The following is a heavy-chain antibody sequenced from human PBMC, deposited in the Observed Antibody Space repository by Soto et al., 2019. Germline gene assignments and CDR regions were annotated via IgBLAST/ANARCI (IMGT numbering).Heavy chain of an antibody. CDR2: ISWDGGST. Sequence: GGSLRLSCAASGFTFDDYTMHWVRQAPGKGLEWVSLISWDGGSTYYADSVKGRFTISRDNSKNSLYLQMNSLRTDDTALYYCAKAGGNSDRYYFDYWGQGTLVTVSS. CDR1: GFTFDDYT. V-gene: IGHV3-43*01. D-gene: IGHD2-21*02. CDR3: AKAGGNSDRYYFDY. J-gene: IGHJ4*02.